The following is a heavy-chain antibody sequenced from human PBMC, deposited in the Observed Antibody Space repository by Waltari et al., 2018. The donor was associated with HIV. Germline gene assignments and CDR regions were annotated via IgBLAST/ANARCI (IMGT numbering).Heavy chain of an antibody. CDR2: IYGGGST. CDR1: GFTVSSNY. V-gene: IGHV3-53*01. CDR3: ARAPRVDRFDY. Sequence: EVQLVESGGGLIQPGGSLRLSCAASGFTVSSNYMSWVRQAPGKGLEWVSVIYGGGSTYYADSVKGRFTISRDNSKNTLYLQMNSLRAEDTAVYYCARAPRVDRFDYWGQGTLVTVSS. J-gene: IGHJ4*02.